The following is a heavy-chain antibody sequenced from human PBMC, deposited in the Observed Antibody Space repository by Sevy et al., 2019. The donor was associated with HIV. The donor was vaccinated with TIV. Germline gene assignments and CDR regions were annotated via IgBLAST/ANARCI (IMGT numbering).Heavy chain of an antibody. D-gene: IGHD3-3*01. J-gene: IGHJ5*02. V-gene: IGHV3-15*01. CDR2: IKSKTDGRSA. Sequence: GGSLRLSCAASGYTFNNAWMSWVRQAPGKGLEWLGRIKSKTDGRSAEYASPVKGRFTISRDDSKSTLYLQMNRLRTADTGVDYCTGATVFGATWFDPWGQGALVTVSS. CDR1: GYTFNNAW. CDR3: TGATVFGATWFDP.